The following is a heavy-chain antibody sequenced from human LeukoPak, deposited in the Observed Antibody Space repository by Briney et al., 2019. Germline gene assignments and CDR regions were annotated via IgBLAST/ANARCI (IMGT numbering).Heavy chain of an antibody. Sequence: ASVKVSCKASGYTFISYDINWVRQAPGQGLEWMGWVNPNSGNTGYAQKFQGRVTFTRNTSISTAYMELSGLSSEDTAVYYCAREVQAYDFWSTDYYMDVWGKGTTVTVSS. CDR2: VNPNSGNT. CDR1: GYTFISYD. J-gene: IGHJ6*03. CDR3: AREVQAYDFWSTDYYMDV. D-gene: IGHD3-3*01. V-gene: IGHV1-8*03.